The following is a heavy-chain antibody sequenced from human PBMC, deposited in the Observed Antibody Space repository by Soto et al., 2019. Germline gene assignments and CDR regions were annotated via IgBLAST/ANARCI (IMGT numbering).Heavy chain of an antibody. V-gene: IGHV4-4*02. D-gene: IGHD3-16*02. J-gene: IGHJ4*02. Sequence: PSETLSLTCTVSGDSLITDYWWSWVRQPPGKGLEWIGEIHHSGITNYIQSVRSRVTMSVDKSNNQVSLELTSVAAADTAVYYCARGISYRWVYWGQGILVTVSS. CDR1: GDSLITDYW. CDR3: ARGISYRWVY. CDR2: IHHSGIT.